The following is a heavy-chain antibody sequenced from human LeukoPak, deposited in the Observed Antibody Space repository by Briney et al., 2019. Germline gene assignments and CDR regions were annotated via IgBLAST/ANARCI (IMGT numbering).Heavy chain of an antibody. CDR3: ARSPPYEAFDI. CDR2: IYQSGST. J-gene: IGHJ3*02. V-gene: IGHV4-38-2*01. CDR1: GYSMSSGYY. Sequence: SETLSLTCAVSGYSMSSGYYWGWIRQPPGKGLEWIGRIYQSGSTYYNPSLKSRVTISVDTSKNQFSLKLSSVTAADTAVYYCARSPPYEAFDIWGQGTMVTVSS.